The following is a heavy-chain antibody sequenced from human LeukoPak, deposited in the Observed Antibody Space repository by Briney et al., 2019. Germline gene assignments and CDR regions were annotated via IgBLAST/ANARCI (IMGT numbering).Heavy chain of an antibody. CDR3: ARGHRRITMVRGQRWFDP. V-gene: IGHV4-34*01. D-gene: IGHD3-10*01. J-gene: IGHJ5*02. Sequence: SETLSLTCAVYGGSFSGYYWSWIRQPPGKGLEWIGEINHSGSTNYNPSLKSRVTISVDTSKNQFSLKLSSVTAADTAVYYCARGHRRITMVRGQRWFDPWGQGTLVTVSS. CDR1: GGSFSGYY. CDR2: INHSGST.